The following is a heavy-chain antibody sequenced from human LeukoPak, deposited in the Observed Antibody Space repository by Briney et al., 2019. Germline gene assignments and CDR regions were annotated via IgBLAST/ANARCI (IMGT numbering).Heavy chain of an antibody. CDR3: ARVSVVPAALTLDY. CDR2: INHSGST. Sequence: GSLRLSCEASGLTFSSYSMNWVRQPPGKGLEWIGEINHSGSTNYNPSLKSRVTISVDTSKNQFSLKLSSVTAADTAVYYCARVSVVPAALTLDYWGQGTLVTVSS. V-gene: IGHV4-34*01. J-gene: IGHJ4*02. CDR1: GLTFSSYS. D-gene: IGHD2-2*01.